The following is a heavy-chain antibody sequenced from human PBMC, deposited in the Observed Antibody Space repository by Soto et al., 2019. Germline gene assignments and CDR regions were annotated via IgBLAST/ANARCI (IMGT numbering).Heavy chain of an antibody. CDR1: GGSFSGYY. V-gene: IGHV4-34*01. D-gene: IGHD3-10*01. CDR2: INHSGST. CDR3: ARGLSGSGSCRGWCDP. Sequence: QVQLQQWGAGLLKPSETLSLTCAVYGGSFSGYYWSWIRQPPGKGLEWIGEINHSGSTNYNPSLKSRVTISVYSSKNQFSLKLSSVTAADTAVYYCARGLSGSGSCRGWCDPWGQGTLVTVSS. J-gene: IGHJ5*02.